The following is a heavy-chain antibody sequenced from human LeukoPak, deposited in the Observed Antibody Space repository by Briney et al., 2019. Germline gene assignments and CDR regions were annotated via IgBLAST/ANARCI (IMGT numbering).Heavy chain of an antibody. CDR2: IYSGGST. CDR1: GFTVSSNY. CDR3: ARSSSTGAFDI. D-gene: IGHD6-6*01. J-gene: IGHJ3*02. Sequence: GGSLRLSCAASGFTVSSNYMSRVRQAPGKGLEWVSVIYSGGSTYYADSVKGRFTISRHNSKNTLYLQMNSLRAEDTAVYYCARSSSTGAFDIWGKGTMVTVSS. V-gene: IGHV3-53*04.